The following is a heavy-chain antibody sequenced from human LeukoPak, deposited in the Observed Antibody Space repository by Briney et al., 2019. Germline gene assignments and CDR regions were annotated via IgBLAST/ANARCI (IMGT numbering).Heavy chain of an antibody. V-gene: IGHV4-34*01. D-gene: IGHD3-22*01. CDR2: INHGGST. CDR3: ARVVYYYDSSGYWLVDY. J-gene: IGHJ4*02. Sequence: SETLSLTCAVYGGSFSGYYWSWIRQPPGKGLEWIGEINHGGSTNCNPSLKSRVTISVDTSKNQFSLKLSSVTAADTAVYYCARVVYYYDSSGYWLVDYWGQGTLVTVSS. CDR1: GGSFSGYY.